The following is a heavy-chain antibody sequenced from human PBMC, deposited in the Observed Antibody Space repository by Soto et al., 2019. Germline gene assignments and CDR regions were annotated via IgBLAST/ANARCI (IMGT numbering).Heavy chain of an antibody. V-gene: IGHV1-2*04. CDR3: ARGGIVVVPAPHLFDY. CDR1: GYTFTGYY. J-gene: IGHJ4*02. Sequence: ASVKVSCKASGYTFTGYYMHWVRQAPGQGLEWMGWINPNSGGTNYAQKFQGWVTMTRDTSISTAYMELSRLRSDYTAVYYCARGGIVVVPAPHLFDYWGQGTLVTVSS. D-gene: IGHD2-2*01. CDR2: INPNSGGT.